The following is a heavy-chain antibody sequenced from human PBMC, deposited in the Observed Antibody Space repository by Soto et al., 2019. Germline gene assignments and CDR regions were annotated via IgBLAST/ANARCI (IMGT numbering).Heavy chain of an antibody. CDR2: IKTDSGDT. V-gene: IGHV1-2*02. D-gene: IGHD2-2*01. CDR1: RCTFTSYD. CDR3: ARRSSTYLNEVIFDP. J-gene: IGHJ6*02. Sequence: ASVKVSCKASRCTFTSYDIFWVRQSPGQGLEWMGWIKTDSGDTHYAQNFQGRVTMTRDTSISTAYMELNNLASDDTAVYYCARRSSTYLNEVIFDPWGQGTTVTVSS.